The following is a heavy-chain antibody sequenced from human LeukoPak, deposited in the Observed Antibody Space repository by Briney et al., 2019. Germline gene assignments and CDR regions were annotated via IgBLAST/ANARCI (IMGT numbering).Heavy chain of an antibody. D-gene: IGHD3-16*01. V-gene: IGHV3-74*01. CDR3: ATQGDSASFDY. Sequence: PGGSLRLSCVASGFNFRNHWMHWVRQVPGKGPVWVSRINNDGRSTTYADSVKGRFTIPRDNAKNSLFLQMNSLRDEDTAVYYCATQGDSASFDYWGQGTLVTVSS. CDR1: GFNFRNHW. J-gene: IGHJ4*02. CDR2: INNDGRST.